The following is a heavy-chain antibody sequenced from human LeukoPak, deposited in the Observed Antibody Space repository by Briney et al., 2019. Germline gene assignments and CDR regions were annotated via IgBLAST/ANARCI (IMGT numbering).Heavy chain of an antibody. CDR2: IYYSGST. Sequence: NPSETLSLTCTVSGGSFNTYYWSWIRQPPGKGLEWLGYIYYSGSTNYNPSLKSRVTISVDMSKNQFSLKLSSVTAADTAVYYCVRSDDFWSGYYGYWGQGTLVTVSS. D-gene: IGHD3-3*01. V-gene: IGHV4-59*01. CDR1: GGSFNTYY. CDR3: VRSDDFWSGYYGY. J-gene: IGHJ4*02.